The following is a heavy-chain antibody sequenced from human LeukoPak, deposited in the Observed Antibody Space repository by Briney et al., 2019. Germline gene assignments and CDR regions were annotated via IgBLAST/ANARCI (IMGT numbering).Heavy chain of an antibody. CDR2: IFYTGST. J-gene: IGHJ2*01. V-gene: IGHV4-61*05. CDR1: GASINSILYY. Sequence: SETLSLTCNVSGASINSILYYWGWIRQPPGKGLEWIAYIFYTGSTNYNPSLKSRVTISLDTSKNQFSLKLSSVTAADTAMYYCVRLSVVSPHRYFDLWGCGTLVTVSS. D-gene: IGHD4-23*01. CDR3: VRLSVVSPHRYFDL.